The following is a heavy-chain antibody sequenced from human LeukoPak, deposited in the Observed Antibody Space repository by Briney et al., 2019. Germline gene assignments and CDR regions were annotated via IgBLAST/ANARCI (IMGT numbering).Heavy chain of an antibody. CDR1: GDSISTTHYY. CDR3: AKHLLREGYSYGYGWDDQ. Sequence: SETVSLTCTVSGDSISTTHYYWRWIRQPPGKGLEWIGSIYYTGSTSYNPSLKSRVTISVDTSANQFSLRLTSVTVADTDVHYYAKHLLREGYSYGYGWDDQWGQGTLVSVSS. V-gene: IGHV4-39*01. D-gene: IGHD5-18*01. J-gene: IGHJ4*02. CDR2: IYYTGST.